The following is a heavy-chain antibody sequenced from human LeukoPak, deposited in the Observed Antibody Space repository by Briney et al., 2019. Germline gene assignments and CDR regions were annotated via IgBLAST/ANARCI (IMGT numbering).Heavy chain of an antibody. Sequence: GGSLRLSCAASGFTFSDYYMSWIRQAPGKGLEWVSYISSSGSTIYYADSVKGRFTISRDNAKNSLYLQMNSLRAKDTAVYYCARSRSPEYGSGSYYNLAWFDPWGQGTLVTVSS. CDR1: GFTFSDYY. D-gene: IGHD3-10*01. V-gene: IGHV3-11*01. CDR2: ISSSGSTI. J-gene: IGHJ5*02. CDR3: ARSRSPEYGSGSYYNLAWFDP.